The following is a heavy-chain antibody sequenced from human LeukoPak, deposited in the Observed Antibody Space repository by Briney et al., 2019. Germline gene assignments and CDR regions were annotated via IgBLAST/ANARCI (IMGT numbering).Heavy chain of an antibody. J-gene: IGHJ4*02. D-gene: IGHD2-21*02. Sequence: SETLSLTCTVSGGSISSYHWSWIRQPPGKGLGWIGYIYYSGSTNYNPSLKSRVTISVDTSKNQFSLKLSSVTAADTAVYYCAREAYCGGDCYSGFDYWGQGTLATVSS. CDR2: IYYSGST. CDR1: GGSISSYH. CDR3: AREAYCGGDCYSGFDY. V-gene: IGHV4-59*01.